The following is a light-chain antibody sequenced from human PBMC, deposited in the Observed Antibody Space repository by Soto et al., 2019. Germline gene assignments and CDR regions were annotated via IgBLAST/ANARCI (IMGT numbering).Light chain of an antibody. CDR3: QSYDSSLSGSV. CDR2: GNS. Sequence: QSVLTQPPSVSGAPGQRVTISCTGSSSNIGAGYDVHWYQQHPGTAPKLLIYGNSNRPSGVPDRFSGSKSGTTTSLAITGRQAEDEEDYYCQSYDSSLSGSVFGGGTKLTVL. CDR1: SSNIGAGYD. V-gene: IGLV1-40*01. J-gene: IGLJ3*02.